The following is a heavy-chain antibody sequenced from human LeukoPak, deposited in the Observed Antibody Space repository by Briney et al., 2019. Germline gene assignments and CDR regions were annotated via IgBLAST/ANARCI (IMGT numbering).Heavy chain of an antibody. CDR2: FDPEDGET. CDR1: GYTLTELS. CDR3: ATGRSWLWFDP. V-gene: IGHV1-24*01. D-gene: IGHD6-13*01. Sequence: GASMKVSCKVSGYTLTELSMHWVRQAPGKGLEWIGGFDPEDGETIYAKKFQGRVTMTEDTSTDTAYMELSSLRPEDTAVYYCATGRSWLWFDPWGQGTLVTVSS. J-gene: IGHJ5*02.